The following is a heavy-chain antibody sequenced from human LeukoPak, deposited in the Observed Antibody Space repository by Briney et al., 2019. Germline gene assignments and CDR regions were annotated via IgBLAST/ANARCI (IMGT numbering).Heavy chain of an antibody. CDR3: AIVGYCSSTSCTRDNWFDP. D-gene: IGHD2-2*01. V-gene: IGHV4-38-2*02. J-gene: IGHJ5*02. CDR1: GYSISSGYY. CDR2: IYHSGST. Sequence: PSETLSLTCTVSGYSISSGYYWGWIRQPPGKGLEWIGSIYHSGSTYYNPSLKSRVTISVDTSKNQFSLKLSSVTAADTAVYYCAIVGYCSSTSCTRDNWFDPWGQGTLVTVSS.